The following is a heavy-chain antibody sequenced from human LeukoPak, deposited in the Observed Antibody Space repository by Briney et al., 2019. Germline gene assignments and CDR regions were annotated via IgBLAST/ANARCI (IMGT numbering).Heavy chain of an antibody. Sequence: GGSLRLSCAASGFTFDDYAMHWVRHAPGKGLEWVSGISWNSGSIGYADSVKGRFTISRDNAKNSLYLQMNSLRAEDTALYYCAKDYIAAAGAFDIWGQGTMVTVSS. CDR1: GFTFDDYA. V-gene: IGHV3-9*01. CDR3: AKDYIAAAGAFDI. J-gene: IGHJ3*02. CDR2: ISWNSGSI. D-gene: IGHD6-13*01.